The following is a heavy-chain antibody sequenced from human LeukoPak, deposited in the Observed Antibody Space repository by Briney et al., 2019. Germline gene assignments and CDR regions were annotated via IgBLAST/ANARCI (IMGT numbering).Heavy chain of an antibody. D-gene: IGHD1-1*01. CDR1: GYTFTSYG. CDR3: ARDGTIVIPSPLDY. V-gene: IGHV1-18*01. CDR2: ISAYNGNT. J-gene: IGHJ4*02. Sequence: ASVKVSCKASGYTFTSYGISWVRQAPGQGLEWMGWISAYNGNTNYAQKLQGRVTMTRDTSTSTVYMELSSLRSEDTAVYYCARDGTIVIPSPLDYWGQGTLVTVSS.